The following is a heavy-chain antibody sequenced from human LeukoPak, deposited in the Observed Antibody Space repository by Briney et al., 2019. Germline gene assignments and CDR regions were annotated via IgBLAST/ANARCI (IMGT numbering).Heavy chain of an antibody. CDR1: GFTFSSYG. V-gene: IGHV3-30*02. CDR2: IRYDGSNK. CDR3: AKDRRYDFWSGYYPDNNWFDP. D-gene: IGHD3-3*01. Sequence: PGGSLRLSCAASGFTFSSYGMHWFRQAPDKGLEWVAFIRYDGSNKYYADSVKGRLTISRDNSKNTLYLQMNSLRAEDTAVYYCAKDRRYDFWSGYYPDNNWFDPWGQGTLVTVSS. J-gene: IGHJ5*02.